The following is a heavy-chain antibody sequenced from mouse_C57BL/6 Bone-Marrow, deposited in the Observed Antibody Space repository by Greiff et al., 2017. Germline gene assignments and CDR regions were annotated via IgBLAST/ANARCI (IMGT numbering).Heavy chain of an antibody. Sequence: EVQLQQSGPVLVKPGASVKMSCKASGYTFTDYYMNWVKQSHGKSLEWIGVINPYNGGTSYNQKFKGKATLTVDKSSSTAYMELNSLTSEDSAVYYCARFLITTVVAPYFDYWGQGTTLTVSS. V-gene: IGHV1-19*01. CDR3: ARFLITTVVAPYFDY. CDR1: GYTFTDYY. J-gene: IGHJ2*01. D-gene: IGHD1-1*01. CDR2: INPYNGGT.